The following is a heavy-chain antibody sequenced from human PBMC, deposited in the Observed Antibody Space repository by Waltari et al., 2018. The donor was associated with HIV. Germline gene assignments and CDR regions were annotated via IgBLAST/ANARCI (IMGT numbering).Heavy chain of an antibody. D-gene: IGHD4-17*01. Sequence: QVRLVQSGAEVKKPGASVKVSCRASGYAFTNYYLHCMRQAPGQGLEWMGIINPSTGSTAYAQKFKGRVTMTRDTSTSTVYMELRSLRSEDTAVYYCARDPAENEYGDQYYFDYWGQGTLVTVSS. CDR1: GYAFTNYY. CDR2: INPSTGST. CDR3: ARDPAENEYGDQYYFDY. J-gene: IGHJ4*02. V-gene: IGHV1-46*01.